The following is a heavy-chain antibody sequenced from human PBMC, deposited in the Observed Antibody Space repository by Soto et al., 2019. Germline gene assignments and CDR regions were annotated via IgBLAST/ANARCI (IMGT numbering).Heavy chain of an antibody. CDR1: GGSISTYY. CDR3: AGPHIAADVY. J-gene: IGHJ4*02. D-gene: IGHD6-13*01. CDR2: IYYDGST. V-gene: IGHV4-59*08. Sequence: SETLSLTCTVSGGSISTYYWSWIRQPPGMGLEWIGYIYYDGSTNYNPSLKSRVTISVDTSKNQFSLMLRSVTAADTAMYYCAGPHIAADVYWGQGTLVTVSS.